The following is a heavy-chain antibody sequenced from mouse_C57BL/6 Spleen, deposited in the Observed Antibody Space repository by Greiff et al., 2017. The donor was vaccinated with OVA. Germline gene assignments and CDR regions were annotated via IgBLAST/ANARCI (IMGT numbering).Heavy chain of an antibody. D-gene: IGHD1-2*01. J-gene: IGHJ4*01. CDR2: INSDGSST. CDR3: ARDRLDAKGY. CDR1: GFTFSDYY. V-gene: IGHV5-16*01. Sequence: VQRVESEGGLVQPGSSMKLSCTASGFTFSDYYMAWVRQVPEKGLEWVANINSDGSSTYYMDSLKSRFIISRDNAKNILYLQMSSLKSEDTATYYCARDRLDAKGYWGQGTSVTVSS.